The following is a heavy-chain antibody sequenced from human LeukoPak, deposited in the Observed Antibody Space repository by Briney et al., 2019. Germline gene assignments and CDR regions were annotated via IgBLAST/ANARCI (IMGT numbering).Heavy chain of an antibody. CDR1: GGSIDGYW. CDR3: ERDSHGGSSFDAWFEP. V-gene: IGHV4-59*01. Sequence: SETLSLTCTVSGGSIDGYWWSWVRQPPGQGLEWIGHVSYGANTNYKSSLKSRVTISVDTSKNQFALNLISVTTADTAVYYCERDSHGGSSFDAWFEPWGQGTLVTVSS. CDR2: VSYGANT. D-gene: IGHD1-26*01. J-gene: IGHJ5*02.